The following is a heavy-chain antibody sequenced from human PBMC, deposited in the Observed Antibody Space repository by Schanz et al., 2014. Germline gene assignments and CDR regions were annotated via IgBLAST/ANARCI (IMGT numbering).Heavy chain of an antibody. CDR1: GFTFSSYD. CDR3: ARDHTTESYYSAGPPIDY. J-gene: IGHJ4*02. CDR2: LWHDGSKK. D-gene: IGHD1-26*01. Sequence: VQLMESGGGLVKPGGSLRLSCVASGFTFSSYDVFWVRQAPGKGLEWVAILWHDGSKKYYADSVKGRFTISRDNSKNTLFLQMNSLRAEDTAVYYCARDHTTESYYSAGPPIDYWGQGTLLTVSS. V-gene: IGHV3-33*01.